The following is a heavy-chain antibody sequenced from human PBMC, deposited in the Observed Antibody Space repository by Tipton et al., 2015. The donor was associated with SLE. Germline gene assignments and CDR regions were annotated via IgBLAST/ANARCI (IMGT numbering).Heavy chain of an antibody. Sequence: SLRLSCAASGFCFSNYAMSWVRQAPGKGLAWVSIIYSGGKTSYVESVEGRFTISRDNSDNTLYVRMNNLRVEDTAIYYCAKASRGQYESWSGHFDEWGRGTLVTVSS. V-gene: IGHV3-23*03. D-gene: IGHD3-3*01. J-gene: IGHJ4*02. CDR1: GFCFSNYA. CDR3: AKASRGQYESWSGHFDE. CDR2: IYSGGKT.